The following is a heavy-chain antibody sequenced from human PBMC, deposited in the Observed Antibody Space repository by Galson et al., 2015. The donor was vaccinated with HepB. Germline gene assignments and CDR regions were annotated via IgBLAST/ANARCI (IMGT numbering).Heavy chain of an antibody. Sequence: SVKVSCKASGGTFGSSIISWVRQAPGQGLEWMGGIITLFHTPNYAQKFQGRVTITADESRSTVYMHLSSLRSEDTAVYYCARIRRYNYGYLKPQVSYGMDVWGPGTTVTVSS. V-gene: IGHV1-69*13. CDR3: ARIRRYNYGYLKPQVSYGMDV. D-gene: IGHD5-18*01. CDR1: GGTFGSSI. CDR2: IITLFHTP. J-gene: IGHJ6*02.